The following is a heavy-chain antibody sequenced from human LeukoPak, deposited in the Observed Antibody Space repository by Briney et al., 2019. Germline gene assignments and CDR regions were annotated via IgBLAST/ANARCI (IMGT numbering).Heavy chain of an antibody. CDR3: ARVITIFGVDDDDAFDI. D-gene: IGHD3-3*01. J-gene: IGHJ3*02. Sequence: ASVKVSCKASGYTFTGYYMHWLRQAPGQGLEWMGWINPNSGGTNYAQKFQGRVTMTRDTSISTAYMELSRLRSDDTAVYYCARVITIFGVDDDDAFDIWGQGTMVTVSS. CDR1: GYTFTGYY. V-gene: IGHV1-2*02. CDR2: INPNSGGT.